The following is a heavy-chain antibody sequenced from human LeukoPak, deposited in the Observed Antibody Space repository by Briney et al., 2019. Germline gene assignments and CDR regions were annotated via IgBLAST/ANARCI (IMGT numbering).Heavy chain of an antibody. V-gene: IGHV1-69*05. D-gene: IGHD6-13*01. CDR1: GGTFNSNA. CDR2: IIPIFGST. CDR3: ARGRSGIPAVTYNWFDL. J-gene: IGHJ5*02. Sequence: SVKVSCKASGGTFNSNAFHWVRQAPGQGLEWMGGIIPIFGSTKYAQKFQGRVTVTTDESTGTAYMVLSDLRSDDTAVYYCARGRSGIPAVTYNWFDLWGQGTLVTVSS.